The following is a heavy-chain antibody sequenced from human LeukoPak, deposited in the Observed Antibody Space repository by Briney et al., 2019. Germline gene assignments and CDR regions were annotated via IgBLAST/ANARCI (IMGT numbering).Heavy chain of an antibody. Sequence: SETLSLTCTVSGGSISSYYWSWIRQPAGKGLEWIGRIHTSGSTNYNPSLKSRVTISGDTSKNQFSLRLSSVTAADTAVYYCARVWFGYYYYMDVWGKGTTVTVSS. CDR1: GGSISSYY. CDR2: IHTSGST. CDR3: ARVWFGYYYYMDV. D-gene: IGHD3-10*01. V-gene: IGHV4-4*07. J-gene: IGHJ6*03.